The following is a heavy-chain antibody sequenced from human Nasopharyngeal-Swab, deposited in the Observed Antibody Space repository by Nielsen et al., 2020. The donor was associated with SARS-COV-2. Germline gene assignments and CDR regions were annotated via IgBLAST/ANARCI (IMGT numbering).Heavy chain of an antibody. CDR2: ISGSGGST. V-gene: IGHV3-23*01. D-gene: IGHD6-19*01. CDR3: ARDLAIAMADYFDY. J-gene: IGHJ4*02. CDR1: GFTSSSYA. Sequence: GESLKISCAASGFTSSSYAMSWVRQAPGKGLEWVSAISGSGGSTYYADSVKGRFTISRDNSKNTLYLQMNSLRAEDTAVYYCARDLAIAMADYFDYWGQGTLVTVSS.